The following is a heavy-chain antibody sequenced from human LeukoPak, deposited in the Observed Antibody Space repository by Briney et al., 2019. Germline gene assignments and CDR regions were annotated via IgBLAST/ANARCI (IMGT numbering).Heavy chain of an antibody. Sequence: GGSLRLSCAASGFTFSSYSMNWVRQAPGKGLEWVSSITSSSSYIYYADSVKGRFTISRDNSKNTLYLQMNSLRAEDTAVYYCARDRLYSSSSEDYWGQGTLVTVSS. J-gene: IGHJ4*02. CDR1: GFTFSSYS. D-gene: IGHD6-6*01. V-gene: IGHV3-21*04. CDR2: ITSSSSYI. CDR3: ARDRLYSSSSEDY.